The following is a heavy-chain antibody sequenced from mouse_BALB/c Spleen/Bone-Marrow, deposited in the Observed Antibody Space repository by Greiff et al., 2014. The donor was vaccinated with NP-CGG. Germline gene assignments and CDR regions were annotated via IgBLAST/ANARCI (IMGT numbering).Heavy chain of an antibody. CDR2: IDPANGNT. CDR3: APYYYDRWFTY. Sequence: VQLKESGAELVKPGASVKLSCTASGFNIKDPYMHWVKQRPEQGLEWIGRIDPANGNTKYDPKFQGKATITADTSSNTAYLQLSSLTSEDTAVYYCAPYYYDRWFTYWGQGTLVTVSA. V-gene: IGHV14-3*02. D-gene: IGHD1-1*01. CDR1: GFNIKDPY. J-gene: IGHJ3*01.